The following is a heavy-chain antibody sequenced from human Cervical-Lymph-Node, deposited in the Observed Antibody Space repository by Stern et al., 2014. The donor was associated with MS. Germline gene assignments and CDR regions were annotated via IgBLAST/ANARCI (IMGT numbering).Heavy chain of an antibody. J-gene: IGHJ6*02. V-gene: IGHV3-74*02. Sequence: EVQLVESGGGLVQPGGSLRLSCAASGFTFSSYWMHWVRQAPGKGLVWVSRINSDGSSTSYADSVKGRFTISRDNAKNTLYLQMNSLRAEDTAVYYCARPVTVTYYYGMDVWGQGTTVTVSS. CDR1: GFTFSSYW. CDR2: INSDGSST. D-gene: IGHD4-11*01. CDR3: ARPVTVTYYYGMDV.